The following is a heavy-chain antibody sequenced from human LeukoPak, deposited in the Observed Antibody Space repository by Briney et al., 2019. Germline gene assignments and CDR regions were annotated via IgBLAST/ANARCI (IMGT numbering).Heavy chain of an antibody. D-gene: IGHD1-26*01. V-gene: IGHV3-7*01. J-gene: IGHJ4*02. Sequence: PGGSLRLSCAASGFSFSDYSMTWVRQAPGKGLEWVANIKQDGSEKYYVDSVKGRFTISRDNAKNSLYLQMNSLRAEDTAVYYCARDRSGSYYEFDYWGQGTLVTVSS. CDR3: ARDRSGSYYEFDY. CDR2: IKQDGSEK. CDR1: GFSFSDYS.